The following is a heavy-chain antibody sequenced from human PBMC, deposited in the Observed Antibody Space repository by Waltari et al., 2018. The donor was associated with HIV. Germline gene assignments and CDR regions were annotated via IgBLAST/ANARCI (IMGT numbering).Heavy chain of an antibody. J-gene: IGHJ3*02. Sequence: QVQLVQSGAAVKKPGASVKVSCKVSGYTLTELSIPWVRQAPGKGSEWMGGFDPEDGETIYAQKVQGRVTMAEDTSTDTAYMELRSLGSEDTAVYYCATFAGATGGAFDIWGQGTMVTVSS. CDR2: FDPEDGET. CDR3: ATFAGATGGAFDI. V-gene: IGHV1-24*01. D-gene: IGHD1-26*01. CDR1: GYTLTELS.